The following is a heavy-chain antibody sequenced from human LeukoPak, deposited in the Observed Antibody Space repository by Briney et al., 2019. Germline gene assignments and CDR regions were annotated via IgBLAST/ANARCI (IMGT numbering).Heavy chain of an antibody. Sequence: PGGSLRLSCEASGFTYSSYWMTWVRQAPGKGLEWVANIKPDGSEEYYADSVKGRFTISRDNSKNTLYLQMNSLRAEDTAVYYCANPRLYDSKSSWGQGTLVTVSS. J-gene: IGHJ5*02. D-gene: IGHD3-22*01. CDR1: GFTYSSYW. CDR2: IKPDGSEE. CDR3: ANPRLYDSKSS. V-gene: IGHV3-7*02.